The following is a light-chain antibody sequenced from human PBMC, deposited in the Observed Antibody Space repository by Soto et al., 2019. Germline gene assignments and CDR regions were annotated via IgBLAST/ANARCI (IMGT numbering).Light chain of an antibody. CDR3: CSYAGSYSYV. CDR2: DVS. CDR1: ISDVGGYNY. Sequence: QSALTQPRSVSGYPGQSVTISCTGTISDVGGYNYVSWYQQHPGKDPKLMIYDVSKRPSGVPDRFSGSKSGNTPSLTISGLQAEDEADYYCCSYAGSYSYVFGTGTKLTVL. J-gene: IGLJ1*01. V-gene: IGLV2-11*01.